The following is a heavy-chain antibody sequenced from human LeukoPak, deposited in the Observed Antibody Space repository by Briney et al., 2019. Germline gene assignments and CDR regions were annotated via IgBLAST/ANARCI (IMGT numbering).Heavy chain of an antibody. CDR3: AKGGANMVRGVITMDV. CDR1: GFTFSSYA. D-gene: IGHD3-10*01. J-gene: IGHJ6*03. CDR2: IICSGVST. V-gene: IGHV3-23*01. Sequence: GGSLRLSCAASGFTFSSYAMSWVRQAPGKGLEWVSSIICSGVSTDYADSLKGRFTISRDNSKNTLYLQMNSLRAEDTAVYYCAKGGANMVRGVITMDVWGKGTTVTVSS.